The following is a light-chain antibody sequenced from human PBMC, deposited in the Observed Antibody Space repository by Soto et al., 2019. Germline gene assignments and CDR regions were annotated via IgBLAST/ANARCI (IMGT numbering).Light chain of an antibody. Sequence: ESVLTQSPGTLSLSPGERATLSCRASQSVSASYLAWYQQKPGQAPRLLIYGASSRAPGIPDRFSGSGSGTDFTLTISRLEPEDFAVYYCQQYGSSPFTFGPGTTVDIK. J-gene: IGKJ3*01. CDR1: QSVSASY. CDR3: QQYGSSPFT. CDR2: GAS. V-gene: IGKV3-20*01.